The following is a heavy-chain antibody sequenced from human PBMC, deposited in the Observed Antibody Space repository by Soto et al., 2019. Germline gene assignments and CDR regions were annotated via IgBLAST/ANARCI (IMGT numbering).Heavy chain of an antibody. CDR2: ISYDGSNK. J-gene: IGHJ6*02. D-gene: IGHD3-10*01. V-gene: IGHV3-30*18. CDR3: AKDLWACFGEIFPKQYYYYGMDV. Sequence: QVQLVESGGGVVQPGRSLRLSCAASGFTFSSYGMHWVRQAPGKGLEWVAVISYDGSNKYYADSVKGRFTISRDNSKNTLYLQMNSLRAEVTAVYYCAKDLWACFGEIFPKQYYYYGMDVWGQGATVTVSS. CDR1: GFTFSSYG.